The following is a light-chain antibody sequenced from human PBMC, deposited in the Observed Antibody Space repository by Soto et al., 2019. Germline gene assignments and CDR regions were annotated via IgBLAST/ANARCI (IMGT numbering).Light chain of an antibody. CDR1: SSNIGAGYD. CDR2: GNN. J-gene: IGLJ3*02. CDR3: QSNDTGLSGWV. Sequence: QSVLTQPPSVSGAPGQRVTISCTGSSSNIGAGYDVHWYQQFPGTAPKLLIYGNNNRPSGVPDRFSGSKSGTSASLAITGLQAEDEADYLCQSNDTGLSGWVFGGGTKVTVL. V-gene: IGLV1-40*01.